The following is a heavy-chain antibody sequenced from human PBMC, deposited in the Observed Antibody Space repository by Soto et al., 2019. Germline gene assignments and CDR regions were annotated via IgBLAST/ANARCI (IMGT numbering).Heavy chain of an antibody. CDR2: IKSKTDGGTT. V-gene: IGHV3-15*01. CDR1: GFTFSNAW. J-gene: IGHJ5*02. D-gene: IGHD2-2*01. Sequence: GGSLRLSCAASGFTFSNAWMSLVRQAPGKGLECVCRIKSKTDGGTTDYAAPVKGRFTISRDDSKNTLYLQMNSLRAEDTAVYYCARVVVPSHRYNWFDPWGQGTLVTVSS. CDR3: ARVVVPSHRYNWFDP.